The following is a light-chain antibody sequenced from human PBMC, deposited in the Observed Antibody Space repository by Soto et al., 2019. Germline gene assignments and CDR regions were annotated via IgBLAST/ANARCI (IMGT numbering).Light chain of an antibody. CDR2: GNS. V-gene: IGLV1-40*01. CDR3: QSYDSSRSVV. CDR1: SSNIGAGYD. Sequence: QSVLTQPPSVSGAPGQRATISCTGSSSNIGAGYDVHWYQQLPGTAPKLLIYGNSNRPSGVPDRFSGSKSGTSASLAITGLQAEDEADYYCQSYDSSRSVVFGGGTKLTVL. J-gene: IGLJ2*01.